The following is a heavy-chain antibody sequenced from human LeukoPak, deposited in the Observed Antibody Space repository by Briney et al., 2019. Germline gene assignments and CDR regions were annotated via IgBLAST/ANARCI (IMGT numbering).Heavy chain of an antibody. Sequence: SDTLSLTCTVSGGSISSYYWSWIRQPPGKGLEGIGYIYYSGSTNYNPSLKSRVTISVDTSKNQFSLKLSSVTAADTAVYYCARGDSSSSGPDYWGQGTLVTVFS. V-gene: IGHV4-59*07. CDR1: GGSISSYY. CDR2: IYYSGST. CDR3: ARGDSSSSGPDY. J-gene: IGHJ4*02. D-gene: IGHD6-6*01.